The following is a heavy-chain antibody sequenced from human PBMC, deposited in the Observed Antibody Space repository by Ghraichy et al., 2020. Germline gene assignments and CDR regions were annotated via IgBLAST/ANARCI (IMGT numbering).Heavy chain of an antibody. D-gene: IGHD2-15*01. J-gene: IGHJ4*02. V-gene: IGHV4-61*01. Sequence: SETLSLTCTVSGGSVSGGNYYWNWIRQPPGRGLEWIGYIFFSGTTKYNSSLKSRVTISVDTSRSQFSLRLTSVTAADTAVYYCARGPAIPATHFDSWGRGTLVTVSS. CDR3: ARGPAIPATHFDS. CDR2: IFFSGTT. CDR1: GGSVSGGNYY.